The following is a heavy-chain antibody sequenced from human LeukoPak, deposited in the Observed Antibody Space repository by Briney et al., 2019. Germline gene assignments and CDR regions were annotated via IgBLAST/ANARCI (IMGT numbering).Heavy chain of an antibody. CDR2: ISWNSGSI. J-gene: IGHJ4*02. D-gene: IGHD6-19*01. V-gene: IGHV3-9*01. CDR1: GFTFDDYA. CDR3: AKSPVAGPYYFDY. Sequence: PGRSLRLSCAASGFTFDDYAMHWVRQAPGKGLEWVSGISWNSGSIGYADSVKGRFTISRDNAKNSLYLQMNSLRAEDTALHYCAKSPVAGPYYFDYWGQGTLVTVSS.